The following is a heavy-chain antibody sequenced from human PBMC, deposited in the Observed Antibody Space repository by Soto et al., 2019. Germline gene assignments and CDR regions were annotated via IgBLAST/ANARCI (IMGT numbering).Heavy chain of an antibody. CDR3: VKHGGSGSYSTDFDY. CDR1: GFTFTNYA. D-gene: IGHD3-22*01. J-gene: IGHJ4*02. V-gene: IGHV3-23*01. CDR2: ISGGGGST. Sequence: LRLSCAASGFTFTNYAMSWVRQAPGKGLEWVSAISGGGGSTFYADSVKGRFTISRDNFKNTLYLQMNSLGAEDTAVYYCVKHGGSGSYSTDFDYWGQGTLLTVSS.